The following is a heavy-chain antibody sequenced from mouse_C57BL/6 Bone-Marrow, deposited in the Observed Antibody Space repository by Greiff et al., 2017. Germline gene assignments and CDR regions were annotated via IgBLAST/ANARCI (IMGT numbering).Heavy chain of an antibody. J-gene: IGHJ4*01. Sequence: EVKLMESGGGLVQPGESLKLSCESNEYEFPSHDMSWVRKTPEKRLELVAAINSDGGSTYYPDTMERRFIISRDNTKRTLDLQMSSLRSEDTALYDCARGGVKDAMDYWGQGTSVTVCS. CDR2: INSDGGST. D-gene: IGHD1-3*01. V-gene: IGHV5-2*01. CDR3: ARGGVKDAMDY. CDR1: EYEFPSHD.